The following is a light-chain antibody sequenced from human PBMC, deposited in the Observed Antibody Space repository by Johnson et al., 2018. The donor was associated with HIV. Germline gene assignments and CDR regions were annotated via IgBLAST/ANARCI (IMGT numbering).Light chain of an antibody. Sequence: QSVLTQPPSVSAAPGQKVTISCSGSSSNIGNNYVSWYQQVPGTAPKLLIYDNDKRPSGIPDRFSASKSDTSATLGITGLQTGDEANYYCVTWDGGLSIYVFGTGTEVTVL. CDR2: DND. J-gene: IGLJ1*01. CDR3: VTWDGGLSIYV. V-gene: IGLV1-51*01. CDR1: SSNIGNNY.